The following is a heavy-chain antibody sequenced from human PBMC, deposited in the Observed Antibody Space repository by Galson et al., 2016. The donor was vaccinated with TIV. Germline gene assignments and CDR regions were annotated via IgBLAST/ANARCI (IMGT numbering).Heavy chain of an antibody. CDR2: VNPSGGRT. V-gene: IGHV1-46*01. D-gene: IGHD1-26*01. CDR3: ARGIVGARAIDF. J-gene: IGHJ4*02. CDR1: GYIFTTYY. Sequence: SVKVFCKASGYIFTTYYIHWVRQAPGQGLEWMGVVNPSGGRTSYAQKFQGRVIMTRDTSTSTVHMELTSLRSEDTAVYYYARGIVGARAIDFWGQGTLVTVSS.